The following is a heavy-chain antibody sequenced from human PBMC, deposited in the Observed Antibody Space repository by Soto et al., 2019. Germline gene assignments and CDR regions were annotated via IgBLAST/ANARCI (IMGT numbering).Heavy chain of an antibody. Sequence: SETLSLTCAVYGGSFSGYYWSWIRQPPGKGLEWIGEINHSGSTNYNPSLKSRVTISVDTSKNQFSLKLSSVTAADTAVYYCARGPRFYYYYMDVWGKGTTVTVSS. V-gene: IGHV4-34*01. CDR2: INHSGST. CDR1: GGSFSGYY. J-gene: IGHJ6*03. CDR3: ARGPRFYYYYMDV.